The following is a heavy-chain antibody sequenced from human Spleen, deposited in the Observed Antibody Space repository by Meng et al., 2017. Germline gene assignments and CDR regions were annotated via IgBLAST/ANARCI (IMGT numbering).Heavy chain of an antibody. V-gene: IGHV3-74*03. CDR3: ARDLGGIFAY. J-gene: IGHJ4*02. Sequence: VELVGSGGCLVQPGGSMGLSCAAPGFTLSSYWMHWVRQAPGKGLVWVSAINSDGSITTYADSVKGRFTISRDNAKNTVYLQMDSLRGEDTAVYYCARDLGGIFAYWGQGALVTVSS. D-gene: IGHD6-13*01. CDR2: INSDGSIT. CDR1: GFTLSSYW.